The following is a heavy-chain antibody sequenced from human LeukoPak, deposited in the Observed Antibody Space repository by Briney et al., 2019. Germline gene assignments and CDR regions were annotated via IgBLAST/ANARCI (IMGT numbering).Heavy chain of an antibody. V-gene: IGHV3-33*05. J-gene: IGHJ4*02. CDR2: ISYDGNKK. CDR1: GFSFSNYG. Sequence: PGGSLRLSCAASGFSFSNYGIHWVRQAPGKGLEWVVVISYDGNKKYYADSVKGRFTISRDNSKNTLYLQMNSLRAEDTAAYYCARAGHCTNGICYTPDFDYWGQGTLVTVSS. D-gene: IGHD2-8*01. CDR3: ARAGHCTNGICYTPDFDY.